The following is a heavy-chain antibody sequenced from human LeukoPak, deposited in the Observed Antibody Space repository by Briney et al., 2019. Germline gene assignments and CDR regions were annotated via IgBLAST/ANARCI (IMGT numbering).Heavy chain of an antibody. CDR3: ARDRVGNYGSGSYMDV. J-gene: IGHJ6*03. V-gene: IGHV4-34*01. CDR1: SGSFSGYY. D-gene: IGHD3-10*01. Sequence: SETLSLTCAVYSGSFSGYYWSWIRQPPGKGLEWIGEINHSGSTNYNPSLKSRVTISVDTSKNQFSLKLSSVTAADTAVYYCARDRVGNYGSGSYMDVWGKGTTVTVSS. CDR2: INHSGST.